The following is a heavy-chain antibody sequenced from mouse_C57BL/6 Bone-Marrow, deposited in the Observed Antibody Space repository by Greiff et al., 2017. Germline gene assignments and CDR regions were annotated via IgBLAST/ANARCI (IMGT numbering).Heavy chain of an antibody. Sequence: EVKLVESGGDLVKPGGSLKLSCAASGLTFSSYGMSWVRQTPDKRLEWVATISSGGSYTYYPDSVKGRFTISRDNAKNTLYLQMSSLKSEDTAMYYCARRWLLLGNWGQGTLVTVSA. J-gene: IGHJ3*01. V-gene: IGHV5-6*02. CDR1: GLTFSSYG. CDR2: ISSGGSYT. CDR3: ARRWLLLGN. D-gene: IGHD2-3*01.